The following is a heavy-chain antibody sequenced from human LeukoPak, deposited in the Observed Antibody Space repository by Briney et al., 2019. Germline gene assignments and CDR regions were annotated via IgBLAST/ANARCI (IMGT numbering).Heavy chain of an antibody. J-gene: IGHJ6*02. Sequence: PGGSLRLSCAASGFIFSSNWMNWVRQAPGKGLEWVSYISSSSSTIYYADSVKGRFTISRDNAKNSLYLQMNSLRAEDTAVYYCARVSYPAHGMDVWGQGTTVTVSS. D-gene: IGHD2-8*01. CDR3: ARVSYPAHGMDV. CDR1: GFIFSSNW. V-gene: IGHV3-48*01. CDR2: ISSSSSTI.